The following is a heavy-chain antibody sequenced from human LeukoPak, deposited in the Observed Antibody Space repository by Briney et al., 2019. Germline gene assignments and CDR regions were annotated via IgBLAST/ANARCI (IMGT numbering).Heavy chain of an antibody. D-gene: IGHD3-10*01. J-gene: IGHJ4*02. Sequence: GGSLRLSCAAAGFSVTSNNMSWVRLAPGKGLGWVSMLYSDGRSFYAASVGGRYTISRDKSKNTLYLQMVNLRAEDTAVYYCVRDSYTLGSGSYLGYWGQGTLVTVSS. CDR2: LYSDGRS. CDR3: VRDSYTLGSGSYLGY. V-gene: IGHV3-66*01. CDR1: GFSVTSNN.